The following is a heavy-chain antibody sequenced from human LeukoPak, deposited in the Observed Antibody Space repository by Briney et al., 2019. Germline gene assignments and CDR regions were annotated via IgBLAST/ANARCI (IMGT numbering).Heavy chain of an antibody. V-gene: IGHV6-1*01. CDR3: ARANHRAFDI. CDR1: GDSVSADSAT. CDR2: TYYRSNRSKWSS. J-gene: IGHJ3*02. Sequence: SQTLSLTCAISGDSVSADSATWNWIRQSPWSGLEWLGRTYYRSNRSKWSSDYALSVESRITISPDTSKNEFSLQLNSVTPEDTAVYYCARANHRAFDIWGQGTMVTVSS.